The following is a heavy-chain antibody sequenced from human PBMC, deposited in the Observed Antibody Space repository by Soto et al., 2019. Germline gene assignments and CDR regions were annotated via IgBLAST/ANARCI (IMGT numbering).Heavy chain of an antibody. CDR3: AREQPGIAVAGGFDY. V-gene: IGHV4-31*03. CDR1: GGSISSGGYY. J-gene: IGHJ4*02. D-gene: IGHD6-19*01. CDR2: IYYSGST. Sequence: QVQLQESGPGLVKPSQTLSLPCTVSGGSISSGGYYWSWIRQRPGKDLEWIGYIYYSGSTYYNPSLKSRVTISVDTSKNQFSLKLSSVTAADTAVYYCAREQPGIAVAGGFDYWGQGTLVTVSS.